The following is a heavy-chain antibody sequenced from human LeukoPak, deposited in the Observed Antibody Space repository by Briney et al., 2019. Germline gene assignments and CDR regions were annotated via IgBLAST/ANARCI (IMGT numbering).Heavy chain of an antibody. V-gene: IGHV4-4*07. Sequence: SETLSLTCTVSGGSISSYYRSWIRQPAGKGLEWIGRMYITGNTNYNPSLKSRVTMSLDTSKNHFSLKLSSVTAADTAVYYCARDSTPTSASYFDLWGRGTLVTVSS. CDR3: ARDSTPTSASYFDL. CDR2: MYITGNT. CDR1: GGSISSYY. J-gene: IGHJ2*01. D-gene: IGHD2-15*01.